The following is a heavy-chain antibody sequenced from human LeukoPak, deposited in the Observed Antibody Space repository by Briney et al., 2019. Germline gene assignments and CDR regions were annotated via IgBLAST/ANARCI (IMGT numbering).Heavy chain of an antibody. CDR1: GFTFSSCG. J-gene: IGHJ4*02. V-gene: IGHV3-30*18. CDR2: ISYDGSNK. Sequence: AGGSLRLSCAASGFTFSSCGMHWVRQAPGKGLEWVAVISYDGSNKYFADSVKGRFTISRDNSKNTLYLQMNSLRAEDTAVYYCAKGSGYSSSWYFLPGDYWGQGTLVTVSS. D-gene: IGHD6-13*01. CDR3: AKGSGYSSSWYFLPGDY.